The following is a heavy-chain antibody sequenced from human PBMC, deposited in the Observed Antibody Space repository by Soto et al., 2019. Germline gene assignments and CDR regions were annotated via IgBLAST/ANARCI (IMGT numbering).Heavy chain of an antibody. CDR1: GFNFAGYT. V-gene: IGHV3-23*01. J-gene: IGHJ4*02. CDR3: VKDGWES. Sequence: EVQLLESGGGLAQPGGSLRLSCEASGFNFAGYTMSWVRQAPGKGLEWVAAIRDAGESTYYADSVKGRFTISRDNSRNTLFLHVSSLGAEDTAVYFCVKDGWESWGQGTLVTVSS. CDR2: IRDAGEST. D-gene: IGHD6-19*01.